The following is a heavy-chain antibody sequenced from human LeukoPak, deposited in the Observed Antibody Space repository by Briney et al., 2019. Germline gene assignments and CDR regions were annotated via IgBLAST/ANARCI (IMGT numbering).Heavy chain of an antibody. J-gene: IGHJ6*02. Sequence: ASVKFSCKASGYTFTSYGISWVRQAPGQGLEWMGWISAYNGNTNYAQKLQGRVTMTTDTSTSTAYMELRSLRSDDTAVYYCAREKVPDSSGYWKYYYYYYGMDVWGQGTTVTVSS. CDR2: ISAYNGNT. CDR1: GYTFTSYG. V-gene: IGHV1-18*01. CDR3: AREKVPDSSGYWKYYYYYYGMDV. D-gene: IGHD3-22*01.